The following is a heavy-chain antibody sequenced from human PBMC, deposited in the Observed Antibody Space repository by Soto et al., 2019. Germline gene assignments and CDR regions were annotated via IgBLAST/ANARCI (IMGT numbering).Heavy chain of an antibody. D-gene: IGHD7-27*01. CDR1: GDSISSSVW. CDR3: ARKAWVRFDY. CDR2: VFHTGNT. J-gene: IGHJ4*02. V-gene: IGHV4-4*02. Sequence: SETLSLTCAVSGDSISSSVWWTWVRQPPGKGLEWIGEVFHTGNTNYNPSLKSRVTMSVDKSTNEFSLKVTSVTAADTAIHYCARKAWVRFDYWGQGALVTSPQ.